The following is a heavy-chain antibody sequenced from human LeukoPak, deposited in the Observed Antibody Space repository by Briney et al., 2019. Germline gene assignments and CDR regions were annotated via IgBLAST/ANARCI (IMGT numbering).Heavy chain of an antibody. CDR1: GGSISRSSNY. D-gene: IGHD3-22*01. V-gene: IGHV4-39*01. CDR2: IYYSGST. CDR3: ATSSRDYHDSSGYQDAFDI. Sequence: SETLSLTCTVSGGSISRSSNYWALIRQPPGKGLEWIGSIYYSGSTYKNLSLKSRVTISVDTSKNQFSLKLSSVTAADTAVYFSATSSRDYHDSSGYQDAFDIWGQGTMVTVSS. J-gene: IGHJ3*02.